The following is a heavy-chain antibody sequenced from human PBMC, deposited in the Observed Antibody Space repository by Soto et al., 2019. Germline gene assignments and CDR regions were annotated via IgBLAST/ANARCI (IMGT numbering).Heavy chain of an antibody. J-gene: IGHJ5*02. Sequence: SQSLSLTCAISGDSVSSNSAAWNWIRQSPSKGLEWLGRTYYRSKWYNDYAVSVKSRITVNPDTFKNQFFLQLNSVTPEDTAVYYSARDSRTWATNWLDPWGQGTLVTVS. CDR3: ARDSRTWATNWLDP. V-gene: IGHV6-1*01. CDR2: TYYRSKWYN. CDR1: GDSVSSNSAA.